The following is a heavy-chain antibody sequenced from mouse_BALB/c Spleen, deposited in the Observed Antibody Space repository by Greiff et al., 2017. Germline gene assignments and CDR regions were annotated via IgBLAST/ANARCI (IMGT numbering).Heavy chain of an antibody. CDR2: ISNGGGST. D-gene: IGHD1-1*01. J-gene: IGHJ4*01. V-gene: IGHV5-12-2*01. CDR1: GFTFSSYT. CDR3: ARRDYYGSSYYAMDY. Sequence: EVKLVESGGGLVQPGGSLKLSCAASGFTFSSYTMSWVRQTPEKRLEWVAYISNGGGSTYYPDTVKGRFTISRDNAKNTLYLQMSSLKSEDTAMYYCARRDYYGSSYYAMDYWGQGTSVTVSS.